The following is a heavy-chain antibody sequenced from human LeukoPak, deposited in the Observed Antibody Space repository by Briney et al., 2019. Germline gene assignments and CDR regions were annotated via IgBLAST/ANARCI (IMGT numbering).Heavy chain of an antibody. CDR3: ASSGYCSSTSCYAVYYYGMDV. J-gene: IGHJ6*04. V-gene: IGHV4-59*01. CDR1: GGSISSYY. CDR2: IYYSGST. D-gene: IGHD2-2*01. Sequence: SETLSLTCTVSGGSISSYYWSWIRQPPGKGLEWIGYIYYSGSTNYNPSLKSRITISVDTSKNQFSLKLSSVTAADTAVYYCASSGYCSSTSCYAVYYYGMDVWGKGTTVTVSS.